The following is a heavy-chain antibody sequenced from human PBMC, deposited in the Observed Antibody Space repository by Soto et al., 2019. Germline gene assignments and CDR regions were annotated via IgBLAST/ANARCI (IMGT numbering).Heavy chain of an antibody. D-gene: IGHD6-13*01. CDR3: ARHKDTSSRYLLPDF. CDR2: IYYSGNA. J-gene: IGHJ4*02. CDR1: GGSISSGSYY. V-gene: IGHV4-39*01. Sequence: SETLSLTCTVSGGSISSGSYYWGWVRQPPGKWLDWIGSIYYSGNAYYNPSLKSRVAVSVDTSKNQFSLKVTSVTATDTAVYYCARHKDTSSRYLLPDFWGQGTLVTVSS.